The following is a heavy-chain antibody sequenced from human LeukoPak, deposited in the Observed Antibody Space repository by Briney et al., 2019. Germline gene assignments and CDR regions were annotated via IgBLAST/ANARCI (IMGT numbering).Heavy chain of an antibody. Sequence: PGRSLRLACAASVFTFSSYAMHWVRQAPAKGLERVAVISYDGSNKYYADSVKGRFTISRDNSKNTLYLQMNSLRAEDTAVYYCAREGLYSSTLTAFDIWGQGTMVTVSS. V-gene: IGHV3-30*04. D-gene: IGHD6-13*01. J-gene: IGHJ3*02. CDR2: ISYDGSNK. CDR1: VFTFSSYA. CDR3: AREGLYSSTLTAFDI.